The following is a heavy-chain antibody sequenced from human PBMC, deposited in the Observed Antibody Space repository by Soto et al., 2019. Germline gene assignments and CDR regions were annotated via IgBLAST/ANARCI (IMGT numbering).Heavy chain of an antibody. CDR2: ISGSSDNT. CDR3: ATITMLT. J-gene: IGHJ5*02. Sequence: SLRLSCAASGFTFSDYYMSWIRQAPGKGLEWLSYISGSSDNTSYADSVKGRFTISRDNAKKSLYLEMNSLRAEDTAVYYCATITMLTWGQGRLVTVS. D-gene: IGHD3-10*01. CDR1: GFTFSDYY. V-gene: IGHV3-11*06.